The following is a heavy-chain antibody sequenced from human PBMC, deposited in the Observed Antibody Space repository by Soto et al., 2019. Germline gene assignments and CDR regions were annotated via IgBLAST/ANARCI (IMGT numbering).Heavy chain of an antibody. V-gene: IGHV4-31*03. J-gene: IGHJ6*02. Sequence: QVQLQESGPGLLKPSQTLSLTCTVSGGSISSGGYYWSWIRQHPGKGLEWIGYIYYSGSTYDNPSLKSRVTVSEDTTKNLISLKPGSVTGADTAVYDCATVFDYGPTLGVGYYYYGMGVWGQGTTVTV. CDR3: ATVFDYGPTLGVGYYYYGMGV. CDR2: IYYSGST. D-gene: IGHD4-17*01. CDR1: GGSISSGGYY.